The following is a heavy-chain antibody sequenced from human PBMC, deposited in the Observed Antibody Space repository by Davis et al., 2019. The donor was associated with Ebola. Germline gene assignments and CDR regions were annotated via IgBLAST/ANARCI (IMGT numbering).Heavy chain of an antibody. CDR3: ARVIAAASDWFDP. CDR1: GGSISSYY. Sequence: SETLSLTCTVSGGSISSYYWSWIRQPPGKGLEWIGSIYYSGSTNYNPSLKSRVTISVDTSKNQFSLKLSSVTAADTAVYYCARVIAAASDWFDPWGQGTLVTVSS. D-gene: IGHD6-13*01. V-gene: IGHV4-59*12. CDR2: IYYSGST. J-gene: IGHJ5*02.